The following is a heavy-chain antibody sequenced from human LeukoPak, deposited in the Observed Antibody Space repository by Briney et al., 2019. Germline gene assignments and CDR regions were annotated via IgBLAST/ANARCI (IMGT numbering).Heavy chain of an antibody. D-gene: IGHD4-17*01. Sequence: SETLSLTCAVYGGSFSGYYWSWIRQPPGKGLEWIGEINHSGSTNYNPTLKSRVTISVDMSKNQFSLKLTSVTAADTAVFYCARATEMTTVTSNFDFWGQGTLVTVSS. J-gene: IGHJ4*02. CDR3: ARATEMTTVTSNFDF. CDR2: INHSGST. CDR1: GGSFSGYY. V-gene: IGHV4-34*01.